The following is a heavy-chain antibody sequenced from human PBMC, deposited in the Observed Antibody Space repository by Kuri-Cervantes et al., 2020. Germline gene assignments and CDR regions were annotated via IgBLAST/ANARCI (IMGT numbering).Heavy chain of an antibody. J-gene: IGHJ6*03. CDR2: ISYDGSNK. D-gene: IGHD3-16*01. CDR3: AREDGLGDYMDV. CDR1: GFTFSSYA. Sequence: GESLKISCAASGFTFSSYAMSWVRQAPGKGLEWVAVISYDGSNKYYADSVKGRFTISRDNSKNTLYLQMNSLRAEDTAVYYCAREDGLGDYMDVWGKGTTVTVSS. V-gene: IGHV3-30*01.